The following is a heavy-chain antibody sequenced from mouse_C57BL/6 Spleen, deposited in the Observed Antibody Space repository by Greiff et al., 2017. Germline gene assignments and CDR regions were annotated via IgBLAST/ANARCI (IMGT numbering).Heavy chain of an antibody. D-gene: IGHD2-2*01. Sequence: QVQLQQSGAELMKPGASVKLSCKATGYTFTGYWIEWVKQRPGHGLEWIGEILPGSGSTNYNEKFKGKATFPADTASNTAYMQLRSLTTEDSAIYYCASRGIYYGYDTFAYWGQGTLVTVSA. J-gene: IGHJ3*01. CDR1: GYTFTGYW. CDR3: ASRGIYYGYDTFAY. CDR2: ILPGSGST. V-gene: IGHV1-9*01.